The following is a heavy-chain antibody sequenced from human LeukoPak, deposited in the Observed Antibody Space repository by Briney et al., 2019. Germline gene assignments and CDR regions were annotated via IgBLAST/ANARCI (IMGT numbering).Heavy chain of an antibody. V-gene: IGHV3-23*01. D-gene: IGHD7-27*01. J-gene: IGHJ4*02. Sequence: PSETLSLTCAVSGGSISSSNWWSWVRQPPGKGLEWVSAISGSGGSTYYADSVKGRFTISRDNSKNTLYLQMNSLRAEDTAVYYCAKEYSYTGDPQSGYFDYWGQGTLVTVSS. CDR1: GGSISSSN. CDR2: ISGSGGST. CDR3: AKEYSYTGDPQSGYFDY.